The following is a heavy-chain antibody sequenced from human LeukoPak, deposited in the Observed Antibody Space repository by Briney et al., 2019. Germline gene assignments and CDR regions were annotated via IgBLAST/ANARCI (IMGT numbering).Heavy chain of an antibody. Sequence: GGSLRLSCAASGFTFSSYAMHWVRQAPGKGLEWVAVISYDGSNKYYADSVKGRFTISRDNSKNTLYPQMNSLRAEDTAVYYCARADYGSDYWGQGTLVTVSS. V-gene: IGHV3-30-3*01. J-gene: IGHJ4*02. CDR2: ISYDGSNK. CDR3: ARADYGSDY. CDR1: GFTFSSYA. D-gene: IGHD4-17*01.